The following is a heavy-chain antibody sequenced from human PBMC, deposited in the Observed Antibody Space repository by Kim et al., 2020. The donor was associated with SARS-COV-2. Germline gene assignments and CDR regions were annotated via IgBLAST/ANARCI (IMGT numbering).Heavy chain of an antibody. CDR1: GFTVSSNY. V-gene: IGHV3-53*01. CDR2: IYSGGST. Sequence: GGSLRLSCAASGFTVSSNYMSWVRQAPGKGLEWVSVIYSGGSTYYADSVKGRFTISRDNSKNTLYLQMNSLRAEDTAVYYCAFRFGYSSDLYFDYWGQGTLVTVSS. CDR3: AFRFGYSSDLYFDY. J-gene: IGHJ4*02. D-gene: IGHD6-19*01.